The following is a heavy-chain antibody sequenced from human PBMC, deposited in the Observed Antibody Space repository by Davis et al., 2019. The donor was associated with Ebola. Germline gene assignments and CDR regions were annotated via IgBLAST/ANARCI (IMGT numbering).Heavy chain of an antibody. CDR2: ISWNSGSI. CDR1: GFTFDDYA. J-gene: IGHJ6*02. CDR3: ANSYYYGMDV. V-gene: IGHV3-9*01. Sequence: SLRLSCAASGFTFDDYAMHWVRQAPGKGLEWVSGISWNSGSIGYADSVKGRFTISRDNAKNSLYLQMNSLRAEDTAVYYCANSYYYGMDVWGQGTTVTVSS.